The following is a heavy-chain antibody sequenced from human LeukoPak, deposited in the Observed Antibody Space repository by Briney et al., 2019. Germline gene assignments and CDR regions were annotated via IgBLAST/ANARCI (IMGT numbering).Heavy chain of an antibody. Sequence: ASVKVSFKASGYTFTGYYMHWVRQAPGQGLEWMGWINPNSGGTNYAQKFQGRVTMTRDTSISTAYMELSRLRSDDTAVYYCAVCSAVAFPFDYWGQGTLVTVSS. D-gene: IGHD6-19*01. V-gene: IGHV1-2*02. CDR2: INPNSGGT. J-gene: IGHJ4*02. CDR3: AVCSAVAFPFDY. CDR1: GYTFTGYY.